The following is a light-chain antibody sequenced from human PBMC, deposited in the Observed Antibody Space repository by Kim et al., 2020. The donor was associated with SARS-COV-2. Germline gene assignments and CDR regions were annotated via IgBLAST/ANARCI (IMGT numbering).Light chain of an antibody. V-gene: IGLV3-19*01. CDR1: SIRSFY. Sequence: ALGQTVRSTGQGDSIRSFYASWYQQKPGQAPVLVMYDQNYRPSGIPDRFSGSNSGNTASLTITGAQAEDEADYYCNSRDSSGNHWVFGGGTQLTVL. J-gene: IGLJ3*02. CDR3: NSRDSSGNHWV. CDR2: DQN.